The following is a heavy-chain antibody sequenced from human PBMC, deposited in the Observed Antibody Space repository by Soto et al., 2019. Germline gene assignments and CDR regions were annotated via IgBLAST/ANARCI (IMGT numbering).Heavy chain of an antibody. CDR3: TRDIGGKGAY. CDR1: GYTFSSYW. CDR2: IDEYGTTI. Sequence: GGSLRLSCAASGYTFSSYWMHWVRQVPGKGLLWVSRIDEYGTTINYADSVKGRFTISRDNARNTLYLEMNSLRAEDTALYYCTRDIGGKGAYWGPGTLVTVSS. V-gene: IGHV3-74*01. J-gene: IGHJ4*02. D-gene: IGHD3-10*01.